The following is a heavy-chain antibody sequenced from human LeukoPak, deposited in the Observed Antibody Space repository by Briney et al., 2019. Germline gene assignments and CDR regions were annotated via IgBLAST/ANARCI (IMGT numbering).Heavy chain of an antibody. CDR3: PRTPSYYCSGSYKSRKYWYFDL. J-gene: IGHJ2*01. CDR2: ISAYNGNT. CDR1: GYTFISYG. V-gene: IGHV1-18*01. D-gene: IGHD3-10*01. Sequence: ASVKVSCKASGYTFISYGISWVPQAPGQGLEWMGWISAYNGNTNYAQKLQGSVTMTTDTSTSTAYMELRSLRSDDTAVYYCPRTPSYYCSGSYKSRKYWYFDLWGRGTLVTVSS.